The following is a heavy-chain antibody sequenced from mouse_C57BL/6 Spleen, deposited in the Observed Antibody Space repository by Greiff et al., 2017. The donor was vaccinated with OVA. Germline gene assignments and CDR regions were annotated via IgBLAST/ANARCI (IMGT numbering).Heavy chain of an antibody. CDR1: GYTFTSSW. Sequence: QVQLQPPGAELVRPGTSVKLSCKASGYTFTSSWMHWLKQRPGQGLEWIGVIDPSDSYTNYNQKFKGTATLTVDTASSTAYMQLSSLTSEDSAVYYCARYDYDAMYFDGWGTGTTVTVSS. J-gene: IGHJ1*03. D-gene: IGHD2-4*01. CDR3: ARYDYDAMYFDG. CDR2: IDPSDSYT. V-gene: IGHV1-59*01.